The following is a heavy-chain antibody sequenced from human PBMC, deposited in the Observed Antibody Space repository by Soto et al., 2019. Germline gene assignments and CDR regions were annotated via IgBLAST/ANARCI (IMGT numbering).Heavy chain of an antibody. CDR3: TKVSPQWLVHDY. J-gene: IGHJ4*02. V-gene: IGHV3-53*01. CDR1: GFTVSGDY. D-gene: IGHD6-19*01. Sequence: GGSLRLSCAASGFTVSGDYVSWVRQAPGKGLECVSVIHFGGNTYYADSVKGRFTVSRDNSKNTLYLQMNSLRAEDTAIYFCTKVSPQWLVHDYWGQGTLVTVSS. CDR2: IHFGGNT.